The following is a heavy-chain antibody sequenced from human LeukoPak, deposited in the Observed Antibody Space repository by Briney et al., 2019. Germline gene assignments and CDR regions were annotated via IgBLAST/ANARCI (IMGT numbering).Heavy chain of an antibody. D-gene: IGHD6-13*01. J-gene: IGHJ4*02. V-gene: IGHV3-48*03. CDR3: ATSQGSWPDYFDY. CDR1: GFTFSTYE. CDR2: IGSSGTNI. Sequence: GSLRLSFAASGFTFSTYEMNWVRQAPGKGLEWVSYIGSSGTNIYYADSVKGRFTISRDNAKNSLYLQMSSLRAEDTAVYYCATSQGSWPDYFDYWGQGTLVTVSS.